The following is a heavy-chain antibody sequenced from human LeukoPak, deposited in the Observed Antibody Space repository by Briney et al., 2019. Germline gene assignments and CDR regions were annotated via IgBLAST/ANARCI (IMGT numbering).Heavy chain of an antibody. CDR1: GYSISSGYY. CDR2: IYHSGST. V-gene: IGHV4-38-2*01. J-gene: IGHJ4*02. D-gene: IGHD3-10*01. CDR3: ARLEITMVRGVITYFGY. Sequence: PSETLSLTCAVSGYSISSGYYWGWIRQPPGKGLEWIGSIYHSGSTYYNPSLKSRVTISVDTSKNQFSLKLSSVTAADTAVYYCARLEITMVRGVITYFGYWGRGTLVTVSS.